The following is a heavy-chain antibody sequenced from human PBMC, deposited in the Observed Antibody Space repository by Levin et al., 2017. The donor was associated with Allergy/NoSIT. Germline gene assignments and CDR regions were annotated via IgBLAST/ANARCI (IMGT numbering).Heavy chain of an antibody. V-gene: IGHV4-39*07. J-gene: IGHJ6*02. Sequence: PSETLSLICNVSGGSISSSSYYWGWIRQPPGKGLEWIGSIFHSGATFYNPSLKSRVTMSVDMSKNQFSLTLTSVTAADTAVYYCARDYLALYYYYGMDVWGQGTTVTVSS. CDR1: GGSISSSSYY. CDR3: ARDYLALYYYYGMDV. CDR2: IFHSGAT.